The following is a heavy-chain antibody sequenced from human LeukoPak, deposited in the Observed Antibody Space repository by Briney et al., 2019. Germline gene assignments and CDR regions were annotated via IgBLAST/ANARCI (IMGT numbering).Heavy chain of an antibody. CDR3: AKDLYRRDDY. Sequence: PGGSLRLSCAASGFTFSSYAMHWVRQAPGKGLEWVAVISYDGSNKYYADSVKGRFTISRDNSKNTLYLQMNSLRAEDTAVYYCAKDLYRRDDYWGQGTLVTVSS. CDR2: ISYDGSNK. V-gene: IGHV3-30-3*01. J-gene: IGHJ4*02. CDR1: GFTFSSYA. D-gene: IGHD2-2*02.